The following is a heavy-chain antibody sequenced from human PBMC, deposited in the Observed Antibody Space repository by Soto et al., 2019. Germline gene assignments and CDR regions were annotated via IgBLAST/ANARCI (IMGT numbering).Heavy chain of an antibody. CDR1: GGSFSGYY. D-gene: IGHD3-3*01. V-gene: IGHV4-34*01. CDR2: INHSGST. J-gene: IGHJ4*02. CDR3: ARRSAVLRFLEWLWNFDY. Sequence: SETLSLTCAVYGGSFSGYYWSWIRQPPGKGLEWIGEINHSGSTNYNPSLKSRVTISVDTSKNQFSLKLSSVTAADTAVYYCARRSAVLRFLEWLWNFDYWGRGTLVTVSS.